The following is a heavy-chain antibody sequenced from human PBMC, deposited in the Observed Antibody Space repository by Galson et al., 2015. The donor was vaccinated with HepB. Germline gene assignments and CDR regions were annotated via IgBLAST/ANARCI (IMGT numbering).Heavy chain of an antibody. CDR1: GGTFSSYA. D-gene: IGHD4-11*01. J-gene: IGHJ6*03. CDR2: IIPIFGTA. Sequence: SVKVSCKASGGTFSSYAISWVRQAPGQGLEWMGGIIPIFGTANYAQKFQGRVTITADESTSTAYMELSSLRSEDTAVYYCARAPRNDYSNYPFYYYYYMDVWGKGTTVTVSS. CDR3: ARAPRNDYSNYPFYYYYYMDV. V-gene: IGHV1-69*13.